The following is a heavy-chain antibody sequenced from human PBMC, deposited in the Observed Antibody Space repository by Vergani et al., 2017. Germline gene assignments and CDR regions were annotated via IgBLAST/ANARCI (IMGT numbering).Heavy chain of an antibody. J-gene: IGHJ4*02. Sequence: EVQLVESGGGLVQPGRSLRLSCTASGFTFGDYAMSWVRQAPGKGLEWVGFIRSKAYGGTTEDAASVKGRFTISRDDSKSIASLQMNSLRTEDTAVYYWTRAVVVVTAATDYWGQGTLGTVSA. CDR1: GFTFGDYA. V-gene: IGHV3-49*04. CDR3: TRAVVVVTAATDY. D-gene: IGHD2-21*02. CDR2: IRSKAYGGTT.